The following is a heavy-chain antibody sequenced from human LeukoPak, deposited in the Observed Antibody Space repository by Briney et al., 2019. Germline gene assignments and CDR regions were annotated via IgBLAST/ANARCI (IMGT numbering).Heavy chain of an antibody. V-gene: IGHV4-31*03. J-gene: IGHJ6*02. Sequence: SETLSLTCTVSGDSINSGGYYWSWIRQHPGKGLEWIGYIYYSGSTYYNPSLKIRVTISVDTSKNQFSLKLSSVTAADTAVYYCARDCSGGNCYPRNAMDVWGQGPRSPSP. CDR3: ARDCSGGNCYPRNAMDV. CDR1: GDSINSGGYY. CDR2: IYYSGST. D-gene: IGHD2-15*01.